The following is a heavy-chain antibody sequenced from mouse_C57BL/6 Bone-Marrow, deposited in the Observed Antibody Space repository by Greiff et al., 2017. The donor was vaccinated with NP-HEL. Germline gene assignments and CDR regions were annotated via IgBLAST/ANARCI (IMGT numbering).Heavy chain of an antibody. CDR2: ISSGGSYT. J-gene: IGHJ3*01. V-gene: IGHV5-6*02. Sequence: VKLQESGGDLVKPGGSLKLSCAASGFTFSSYGMSWVRQTPDKRLEWVATISSGGSYTYYPDSVKGRFTISRDNAKNTLYLQMSSLKSEDTAMYYCARRLLAYWGQGTLVTVSA. CDR3: ARRLLAY. CDR1: GFTFSSYG.